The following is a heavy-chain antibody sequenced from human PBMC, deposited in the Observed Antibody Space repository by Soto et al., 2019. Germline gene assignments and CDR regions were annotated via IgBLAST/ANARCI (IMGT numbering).Heavy chain of an antibody. CDR1: GFAFNKYW. J-gene: IGHJ6*02. Sequence: GGSLRLSCAVSGFAFNKYWMNWVRQAPGKGLEWVANIRPDGGEKYYVDSVRGRFTISRDNSKNTLYLQMNSLRAEDAAVYYCAKDQNGSGSYFHPYYYYYGMDVWGQGTTVTVSS. CDR3: AKDQNGSGSYFHPYYYYYGMDV. CDR2: IRPDGGEK. D-gene: IGHD3-10*01. V-gene: IGHV3-7*03.